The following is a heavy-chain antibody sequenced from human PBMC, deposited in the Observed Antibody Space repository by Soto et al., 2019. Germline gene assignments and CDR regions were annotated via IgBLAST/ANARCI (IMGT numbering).Heavy chain of an antibody. CDR3: ARARYQLLPDNWSDP. J-gene: IGHJ5*02. V-gene: IGHV4-38-2*01. Sequence: PSETLSLTCAVPGYSISSGYYWGWIRQPPGKGLEWIGSIYHSGSTYYNPSLKSRVTISVDTSKNQFSLKLSSVTAADTAVYYRARARYQLLPDNWSDPWCQGTLVTAS. D-gene: IGHD2-2*01. CDR1: GYSISSGYY. CDR2: IYHSGST.